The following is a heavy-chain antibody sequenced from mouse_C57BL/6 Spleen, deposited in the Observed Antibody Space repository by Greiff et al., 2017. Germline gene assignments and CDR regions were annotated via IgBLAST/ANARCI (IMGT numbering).Heavy chain of an antibody. D-gene: IGHD1-1*01. CDR2: INPYNGGT. CDR3: RVTTVLRDFDY. J-gene: IGHJ2*01. Sequence: VQLQQSGPVLVKPGASVKMSCKASGYTFTDYYMNWVKQSHGKSLEWIGVINPYNGGTSYNQKFKGKATLTVDKSSSTAYMELNSLTSEDSAVYYCRVTTVLRDFDYWGQGTTLTVSS. CDR1: GYTFTDYY. V-gene: IGHV1-19*01.